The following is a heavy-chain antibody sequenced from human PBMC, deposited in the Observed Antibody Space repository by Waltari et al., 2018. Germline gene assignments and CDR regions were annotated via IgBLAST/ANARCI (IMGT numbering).Heavy chain of an antibody. CDR2: INPNSGGT. Sequence: QVQLVQSGAEVKKPGASVKVSCKASGYTFTGYYMHWVRQAPGQGLEWMGWINPNSGGTNYAQKFQGRVTMTRDTSISTAYMELSRLRSDDTAVYYCARDHRLLWFGELLLPRDYYYGMDVWGQGTTVTVSS. J-gene: IGHJ6*02. CDR1: GYTFTGYY. V-gene: IGHV1-2*02. CDR3: ARDHRLLWFGELLLPRDYYYGMDV. D-gene: IGHD3-10*01.